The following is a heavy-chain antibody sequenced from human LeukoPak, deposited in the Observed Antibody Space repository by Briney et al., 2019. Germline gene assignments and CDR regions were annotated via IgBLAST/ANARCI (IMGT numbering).Heavy chain of an antibody. D-gene: IGHD3-22*01. V-gene: IGHV4-30-2*01. Sequence: SETLSLTCTVSGGSISSGGYYWSWIRQPPGKGLEWIGYIYHSGSTYYNPSLKSRVTISVDRSKNQFSLKLSSVTAADTAVYYCARDYDSSGYYYSGLGYWGQGTLDTVSS. J-gene: IGHJ4*02. CDR3: ARDYDSSGYYYSGLGY. CDR2: IYHSGST. CDR1: GGSISSGGYY.